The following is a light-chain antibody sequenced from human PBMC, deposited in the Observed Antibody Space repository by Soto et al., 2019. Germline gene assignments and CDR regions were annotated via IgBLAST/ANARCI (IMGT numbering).Light chain of an antibody. J-gene: IGKJ1*01. CDR1: QSISSNF. V-gene: IGKV3-20*01. Sequence: ENVLTQSPCTLSLSPGEGATLSCRASQSISSNFLAWYQQKRGQAPRLLIHGASNRATGIPDRFSGSGSGTDFTLTISRLEPEDFAVYYCQQYGSSLRTFGQGTKVDIK. CDR3: QQYGSSLRT. CDR2: GAS.